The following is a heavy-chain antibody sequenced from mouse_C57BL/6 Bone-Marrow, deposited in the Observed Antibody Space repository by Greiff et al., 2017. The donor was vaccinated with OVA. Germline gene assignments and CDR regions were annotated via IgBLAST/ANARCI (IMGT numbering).Heavy chain of an antibody. CDR1: GYTFTSYW. CDR2: IDPSDSYT. J-gene: IGHJ1*03. D-gene: IGHD2-5*01. V-gene: IGHV1-69*01. Sequence: QVQLQQPGAELVMPGASVKLSCKASGYTFTSYWMHWVKQRPGQGLEWIGEIDPSDSYTNYNQKFKGKSTLTVDKSSSTAYMQLSSLTSEDSAVYYGARIPYYSNYQYFDVWGTGTTVTVSS. CDR3: ARIPYYSNYQYFDV.